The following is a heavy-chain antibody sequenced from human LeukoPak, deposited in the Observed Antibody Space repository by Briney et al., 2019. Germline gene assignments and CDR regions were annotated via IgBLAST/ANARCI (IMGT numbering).Heavy chain of an antibody. CDR1: GGSISSYY. J-gene: IGHJ4*02. D-gene: IGHD5-12*01. CDR2: IYYSGST. CDR3: ARVDFGYFDY. V-gene: IGHV4-59*08. Sequence: PSETLSLTCTVSGGSISSYYWSWIREPPGKGLEWIGYIYYSGSTNYNPSLKSRVTISVDTSKNQFSLKLSSVTAADTAVYYCARVDFGYFDYWGQGTLVTVSS.